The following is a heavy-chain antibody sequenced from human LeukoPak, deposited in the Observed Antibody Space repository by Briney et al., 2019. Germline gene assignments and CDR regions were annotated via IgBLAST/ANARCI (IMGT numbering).Heavy chain of an antibody. D-gene: IGHD2-21*02. CDR2: INHSGST. J-gene: IGHJ4*02. Sequence: SETLSLTCAVYGGSFRGYYWSWIRQPPGKGLEWIGEINHSGSTNYNPSLKSRVTISVDTSKNQFSLKLSSVTAADTAVYYCARGPPYIVVVTGIGFFDSWGQGTLVTVSS. V-gene: IGHV4-34*01. CDR3: ARGPPYIVVVTGIGFFDS. CDR1: GGSFRGYY.